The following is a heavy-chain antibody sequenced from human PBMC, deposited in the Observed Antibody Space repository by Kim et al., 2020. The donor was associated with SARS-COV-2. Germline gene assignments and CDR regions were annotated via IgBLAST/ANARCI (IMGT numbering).Heavy chain of an antibody. D-gene: IGHD3-10*01. CDR2: ISGDDGAT. V-gene: IGHV3-23*01. CDR1: GITFANYG. Sequence: GGSLRLSCVASGITFANYGVTWVRQAPGKGLEWVSSISGDDGATYYADSVRGRSTISRDNSKNTMYLQLSNMRAEDTATYYCLDYHGSGSHGSHRGQGA. CDR3: LDYHGSGSHGSH. J-gene: IGHJ1*01.